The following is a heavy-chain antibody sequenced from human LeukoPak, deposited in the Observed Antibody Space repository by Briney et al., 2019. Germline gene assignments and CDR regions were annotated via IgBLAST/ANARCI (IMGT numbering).Heavy chain of an antibody. D-gene: IGHD3-16*02. Sequence: KPGGSLRLSCAASGFTFSSYSMNWVRQAPGKGLEWVSSISSSSSYIYYADSVKGRFTISRDNAKKSLYLQMDSLRGEDTAVYYCAREIHDYVWGSYRFDAFDIWGQGTMVTVSS. V-gene: IGHV3-21*01. CDR3: AREIHDYVWGSYRFDAFDI. CDR2: ISSSSSYI. J-gene: IGHJ3*02. CDR1: GFTFSSYS.